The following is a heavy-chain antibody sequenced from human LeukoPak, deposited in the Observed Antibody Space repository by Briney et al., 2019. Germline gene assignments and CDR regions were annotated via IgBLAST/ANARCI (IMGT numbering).Heavy chain of an antibody. V-gene: IGHV3-23*01. CDR3: AKDAMVRGVIPSDASDI. D-gene: IGHD3-10*01. J-gene: IGHJ3*02. CDR1: GFTFSSYA. Sequence: GGSLRLSCAASGFTFSSYAMSWVRQAPGKGLEWVSAISGSGGSTYYADSVKGRFTISRDNSKNTLYLQMNSLRAEDTAVYYCAKDAMVRGVIPSDASDIWGQGTMVTVSS. CDR2: ISGSGGST.